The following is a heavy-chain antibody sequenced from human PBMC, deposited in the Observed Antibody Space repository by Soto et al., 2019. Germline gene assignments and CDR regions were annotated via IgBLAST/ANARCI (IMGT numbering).Heavy chain of an antibody. D-gene: IGHD3-22*01. CDR3: ARDPPYYDSSGYYLPEYFQH. J-gene: IGHJ1*01. CDR1: GFTFSDYY. V-gene: IGHV3-11*04. Sequence: PGGSLRLSCAASGFTFSDYYMSWIRQAPGKGLEWVSYISSSGSTIYYADSVKGRFTISRDNAKNSLYLQMNSLRDEDTAVYYCARDPPYYDSSGYYLPEYFQHWGQGTLVTVSS. CDR2: ISSSGSTI.